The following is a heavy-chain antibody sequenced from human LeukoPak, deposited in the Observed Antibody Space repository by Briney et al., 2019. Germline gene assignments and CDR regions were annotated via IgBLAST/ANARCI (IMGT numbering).Heavy chain of an antibody. CDR1: GFTFSSYG. Sequence: GGSLRLSCAASGFTFSSYGMHWVRQAPGKGLEWVAVIWYDGSNKYYADSVKGRFTISRDNSKNTLYLQMNSLGAEDTAVYYCAKSAVVRGTTGTFDYWGQGTLVTVSS. CDR2: IWYDGSNK. V-gene: IGHV3-33*06. CDR3: AKSAVVRGTTGTFDY. D-gene: IGHD3-10*01. J-gene: IGHJ4*02.